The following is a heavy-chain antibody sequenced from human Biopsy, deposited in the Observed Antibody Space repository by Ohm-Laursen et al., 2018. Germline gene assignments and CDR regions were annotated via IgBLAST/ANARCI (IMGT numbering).Heavy chain of an antibody. CDR1: GFDFSDYS. Sequence: SLRLSCTAFGFDFSDYSMSWVRQAPGKGLEWVSSVTTTSSYIYYADSVKGRFTISRDNAQNSLYLHMNSLRAEDTAVYYCARLNSGTYDASDLWGQGTMVIVSS. V-gene: IGHV3-21*01. CDR3: ARLNSGTYDASDL. J-gene: IGHJ3*01. D-gene: IGHD1-26*01. CDR2: VTTTSSYI.